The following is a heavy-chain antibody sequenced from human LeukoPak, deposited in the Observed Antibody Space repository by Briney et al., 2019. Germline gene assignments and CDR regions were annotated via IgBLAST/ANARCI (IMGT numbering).Heavy chain of an antibody. Sequence: GGSLRLSCAASGFTFSSYSMNWVRQAPGKGLEWVSCISSSSTYIYYADSVKGRFTISRDNAKNSLYLQMNSLRAEDTAVYYCAELGITMIGGVWGKGTTVTISS. J-gene: IGHJ6*04. CDR2: ISSSSTYI. D-gene: IGHD3-10*02. V-gene: IGHV3-21*01. CDR1: GFTFSSYS. CDR3: AELGITMIGGV.